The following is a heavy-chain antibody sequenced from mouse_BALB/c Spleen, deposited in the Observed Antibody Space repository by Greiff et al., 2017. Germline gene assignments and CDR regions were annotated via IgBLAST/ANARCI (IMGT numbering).Heavy chain of an antibody. V-gene: IGHV5-17*02. J-gene: IGHJ4*01. CDR1: GFTFSSFG. CDR2: ISSGSSTI. D-gene: IGHD3-3*01. Sequence: EVQGVESGGGLVQPGGSRKLSCAASGFTFSSFGMHWVRQAPEKGLEWVAYISSGSSTIYYADTVKGRFTISRDNPKNTLFLQMTSLRSEDTAMYYCARGTEAMDYWGQGTSVTVSS. CDR3: ARGTEAMDY.